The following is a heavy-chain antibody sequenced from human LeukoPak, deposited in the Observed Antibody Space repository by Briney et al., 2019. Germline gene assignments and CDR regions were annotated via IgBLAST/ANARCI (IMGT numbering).Heavy chain of an antibody. V-gene: IGHV3-66*01. D-gene: IGHD6-19*01. CDR1: GFTVSSNY. Sequence: GGSLRPSCAASGFTVSSNYMSWVRQAPGKGLEWVSVIYSGGSTYYADSVKGRFTISRDNSKNTLYLQMNSLRAEDTAVYYCAKEESQWLVTSSFDYWGQGTLVTVSS. CDR2: IYSGGST. CDR3: AKEESQWLVTSSFDY. J-gene: IGHJ4*02.